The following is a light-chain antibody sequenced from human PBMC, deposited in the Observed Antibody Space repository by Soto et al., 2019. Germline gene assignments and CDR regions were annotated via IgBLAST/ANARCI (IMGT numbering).Light chain of an antibody. CDR3: QQSFSTPT. CDR2: SAS. CDR1: QSLLHSNGYNY. V-gene: IGKV2-28*01. J-gene: IGKJ5*01. Sequence: DIVMTQSPLSLPVTPGEPASISCRSSQSLLHSNGYNYLDWYLQKPGKAPELLIYSASNLQSGVPSRFSGSGSGTDFTLTISGLQSEDFATYYCQQSFSTPTFGQGTRLEIK.